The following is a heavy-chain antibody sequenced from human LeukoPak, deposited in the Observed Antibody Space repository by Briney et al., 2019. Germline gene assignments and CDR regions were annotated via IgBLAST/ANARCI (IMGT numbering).Heavy chain of an antibody. CDR3: ACHAVRYSAYDREEDAFDI. J-gene: IGHJ3*02. V-gene: IGHV4-34*01. CDR2: INHSGST. D-gene: IGHD5-12*01. CDR1: GGSFTGYY. Sequence: KASETLSLTCAPYGGSFTGYYWRWIRQPPGKGLEWIGEINHSGSTKYNPSLKSRVTISVDTSTKQFFLRLTSVTAADTAVYYCACHAVRYSAYDREEDAFDIWGQGTMVTVSS.